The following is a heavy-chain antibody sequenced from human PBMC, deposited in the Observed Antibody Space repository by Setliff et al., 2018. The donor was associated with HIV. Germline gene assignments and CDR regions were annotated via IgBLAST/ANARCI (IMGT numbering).Heavy chain of an antibody. CDR3: TRHAPGSDYSDAYYFDY. J-gene: IGHJ4*02. V-gene: IGHV4-34*01. CDR1: GGSFSGYY. CDR2: INHSGST. D-gene: IGHD4-17*01. Sequence: PSETLSLTCAVYGGSFSGYYWSWIRQPPGKGLEWIGEINHSGSTNYNPSLKSRVTISVDTSKKRFSLKLSSVTAADTAVYYCTRHAPGSDYSDAYYFDYWGQGRLVTVSS.